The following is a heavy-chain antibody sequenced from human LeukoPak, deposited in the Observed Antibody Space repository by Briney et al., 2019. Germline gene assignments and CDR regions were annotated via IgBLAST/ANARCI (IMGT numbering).Heavy chain of an antibody. CDR3: TRNTAYCLED. CDR1: GVSISSGYW. V-gene: IGHV4-4*02. D-gene: IGHD5-18*01. J-gene: IGHJ4*02. CDR2: VHHSGST. Sequence: SETLSLTCAVSGVSISSGYWWSWVRQSPGKGLEWIGEVHHSGSTNCNPSLKSRVTISVDKSKNYFSLELTSLTAADTAVYSCTRNTAYCLEDWGQGTLVTVSS.